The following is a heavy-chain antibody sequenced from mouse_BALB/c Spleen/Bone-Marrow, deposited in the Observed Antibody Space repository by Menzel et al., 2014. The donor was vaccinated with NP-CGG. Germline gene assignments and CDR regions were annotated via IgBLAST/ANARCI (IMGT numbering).Heavy chain of an antibody. D-gene: IGHD1-2*01. J-gene: IGHJ4*01. CDR3: ARPYYGLYAMDY. CDR1: GFSLNNYG. V-gene: IGHV2-9*02. Sequence: QVQLQQPGPGLVAPSQSLPITCTVSGFSLNNYGVHWVCQPPGKGLEWLGVIWAGGSTNYNSALMSRLSISKDNSKSQVFLKMNSLQTDDTAMYYCARPYYGLYAMDYWGQGTSVTVSS. CDR2: IWAGGST.